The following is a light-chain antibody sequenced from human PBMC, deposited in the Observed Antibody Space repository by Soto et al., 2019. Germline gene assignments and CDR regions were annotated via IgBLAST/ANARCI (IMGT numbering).Light chain of an antibody. CDR3: QQYGSSPIT. CDR1: QSVSSNF. J-gene: IGKJ5*01. V-gene: IGKV3-20*01. CDR2: GAS. Sequence: ENVLTQSPGTLSLSPGERATLSCRASQSVSSNFLAWYQQKPGQAPRLLIYGASNRATGIPDRFSGSGSGTDFTLTISRLEPEDFAVYYCQQYGSSPITFGQGTRLEI.